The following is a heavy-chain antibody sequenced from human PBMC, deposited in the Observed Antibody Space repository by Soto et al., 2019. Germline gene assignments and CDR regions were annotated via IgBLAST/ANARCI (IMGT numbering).Heavy chain of an antibody. V-gene: IGHV3-64*01. Sequence: GGPLRLSCAASGFTFSSYAMHWVRQAPGKGLEYVSAISSNGSSTYYANSVKGRFTISRDNSKNTLYLQMGSLRAEDMAVYYCARLSRIVVVPAAMPHYYMDVWGKGTTVTVSS. CDR1: GFTFSSYA. D-gene: IGHD2-2*01. J-gene: IGHJ6*03. CDR3: ARLSRIVVVPAAMPHYYMDV. CDR2: ISSNGSST.